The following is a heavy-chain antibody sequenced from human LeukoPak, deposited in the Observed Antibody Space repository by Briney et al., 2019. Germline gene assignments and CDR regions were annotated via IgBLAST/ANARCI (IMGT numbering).Heavy chain of an antibody. D-gene: IGHD3-3*01. CDR3: ARVVTYYDFWSASNYYYYYMDV. CDR1: GGSISSYY. CDR2: INHSGST. J-gene: IGHJ6*03. Sequence: SETLSLTCTVSGGSISSYYWSWIRQPPGKGLEWIGEINHSGSTTYNPSLKSRVTISVDTSKNQFSLKLSSVTAADTAVYYCARVVTYYDFWSASNYYYYYMDVWGKGTTVTVSS. V-gene: IGHV4-34*01.